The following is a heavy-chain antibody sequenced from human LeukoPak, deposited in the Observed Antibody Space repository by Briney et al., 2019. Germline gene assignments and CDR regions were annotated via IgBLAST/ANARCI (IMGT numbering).Heavy chain of an antibody. Sequence: GGSLGLSCAASGFTFSSYSMNWVRQAPGKGLEWVSCISSRSSYIYYTDSVKGRFTISRDSAKNSLSLQMNSLRAEDTAVYYCARDLKYYDSSAFDYWGQGTLVTVSS. J-gene: IGHJ4*02. D-gene: IGHD3-22*01. V-gene: IGHV3-21*01. CDR3: ARDLKYYDSSAFDY. CDR2: ISSRSSYI. CDR1: GFTFSSYS.